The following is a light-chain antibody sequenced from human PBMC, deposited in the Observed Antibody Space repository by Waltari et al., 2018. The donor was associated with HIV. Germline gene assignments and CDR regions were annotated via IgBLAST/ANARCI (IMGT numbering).Light chain of an antibody. CDR1: SSDVGGYNY. CDR3: SSYTSSSTPYV. V-gene: IGLV2-14*03. CDR2: DVS. Sequence: QSALTQPASVSGFPGQSITISCTGTSSDVGGYNYFSWYQQHPGKAPKLMIYDVSNRPSGVSNRFSGSKSGNTASLTISGLQAEDEADYYCSSYTSSSTPYVFGTGTKVTVL. J-gene: IGLJ1*01.